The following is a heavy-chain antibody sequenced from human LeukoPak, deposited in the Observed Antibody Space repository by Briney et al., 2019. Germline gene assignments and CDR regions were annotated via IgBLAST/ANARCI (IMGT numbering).Heavy chain of an antibody. V-gene: IGHV1-2*02. CDR3: ARGLMIAARSPSDY. D-gene: IGHD6-6*01. CDR2: INPNSGGT. CDR1: GYTFTGYY. J-gene: IGHJ4*02. Sequence: ASVKVSCKASGYTFTGYYMHWVRQAAGQGREWMGWINPNSGGTNYAQKFQGRVTMTRDTSISTAYMELSRLRSDDTAVYYCARGLMIAARSPSDYWGQGTLVTVSS.